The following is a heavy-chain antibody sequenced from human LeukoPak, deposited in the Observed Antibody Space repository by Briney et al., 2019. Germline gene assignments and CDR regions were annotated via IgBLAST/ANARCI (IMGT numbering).Heavy chain of an antibody. CDR3: AKYRSSWNGDFDY. V-gene: IGHV3-23*01. J-gene: IGHJ4*02. CDR2: ISGSGGST. Sequence: GGSLRLPCAASGFTFSSYAMSWVRQAPGKGLERVSAISGSGGSTYYADSVKGRFTISRDNSKNTLYLQMNSLRAEDTAVYYCAKYRSSWNGDFDYWGQGTLVTVSS. D-gene: IGHD6-13*01. CDR1: GFTFSSYA.